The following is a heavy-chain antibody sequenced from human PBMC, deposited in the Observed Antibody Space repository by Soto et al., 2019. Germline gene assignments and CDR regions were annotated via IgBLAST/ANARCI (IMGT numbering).Heavy chain of an antibody. CDR1: GFTFSSYW. D-gene: IGHD4-17*01. V-gene: IGHV3-74*01. CDR2: INSDGSSA. Sequence: EVQLVESGGGLVQPGGSLRLSCAASGFTFSSYWMHWVRQAPGKGLVWVSRINSDGSSASYADSVKGRFTISRDNAKNTLYLQMNSLRAEDTAVYYCAREDYGDYVDFDYWGQGTLVTVSS. J-gene: IGHJ4*02. CDR3: AREDYGDYVDFDY.